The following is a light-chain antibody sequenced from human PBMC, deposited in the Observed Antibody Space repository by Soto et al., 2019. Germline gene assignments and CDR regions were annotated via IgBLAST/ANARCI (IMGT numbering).Light chain of an antibody. J-gene: IGLJ1*01. CDR3: CSYAGSSTLYV. CDR2: SVS. CDR1: SSDIGTYDH. Sequence: QSALTQPASVSGSPGQSITISRIGTSSDIGTYDHVAWFQQFPGKTPKLVIYSVSDRPSGVSYRFSGSKSGNTASLTISGLQAEDEADYYCCSYAGSSTLYVFGTGTKVTVL. V-gene: IGLV2-23*02.